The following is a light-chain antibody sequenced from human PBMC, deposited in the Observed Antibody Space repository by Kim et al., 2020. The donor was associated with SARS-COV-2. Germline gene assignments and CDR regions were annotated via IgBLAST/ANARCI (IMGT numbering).Light chain of an antibody. CDR1: QNIDTY. Sequence: PGESATHACRASQNIDTYLAWYQQRPGQAPRLLVYDASNRATGVPDRFSGSGSGTDFTLTISSIEPEDFSIYYCQQRNSWPPAVTFGGGTKVDIK. J-gene: IGKJ4*01. V-gene: IGKV3-11*01. CDR2: DAS. CDR3: QQRNSWPPAVT.